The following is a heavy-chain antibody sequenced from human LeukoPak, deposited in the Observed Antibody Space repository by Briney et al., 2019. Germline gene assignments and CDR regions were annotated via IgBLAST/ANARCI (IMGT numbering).Heavy chain of an antibody. CDR1: GLNVSRNH. CDR3: ARDQCTSASCYSN. D-gene: IGHD2-2*02. J-gene: IGHJ1*01. CDR2: IYSGGET. Sequence: GGYLRLSCAASGLNVSRNHMSWVRQAPGKGLEWVSVIYSGGETYYAESVKGRFTIARDNSKNTLYLQMNSLRDEDTAVYYCARDQCTSASCYSNWGQGTLVTVSS. V-gene: IGHV3-66*02.